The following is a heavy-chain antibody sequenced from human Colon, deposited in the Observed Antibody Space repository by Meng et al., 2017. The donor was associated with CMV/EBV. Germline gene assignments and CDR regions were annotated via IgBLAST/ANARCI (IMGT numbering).Heavy chain of an antibody. CDR1: GGSITQNY. CDR3: ARGYDYYDSSGFRKWDAFDI. Sequence: GSLRLSCAVSGGSITQNYWSWIRQSPGKGLEWIGDIHYRGSTNHNPSLKSRVTLSVDRSKNQFSLRLTSVTAADTALYYCARGYDYYDSSGFRKWDAFDIWGQGTMVTVSS. V-gene: IGHV4-59*01. D-gene: IGHD3-22*01. J-gene: IGHJ3*02. CDR2: IHYRGST.